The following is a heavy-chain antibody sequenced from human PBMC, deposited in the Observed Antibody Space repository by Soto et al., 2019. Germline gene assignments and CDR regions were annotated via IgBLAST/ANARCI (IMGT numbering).Heavy chain of an antibody. Sequence: GGSLRLSCAASGFSFSSIPMAWVRQAPGKGLEWVSDISAGGGNTHYADSVKGRFTVSRDNSENKMYLQMNSLRDEDTALYFCARDRLDSGWFSNWGRGTLVTVSS. CDR3: ARDRLDSGWFSN. D-gene: IGHD6-13*01. V-gene: IGHV3-23*01. CDR2: ISAGGGNT. CDR1: GFSFSSIP. J-gene: IGHJ4*02.